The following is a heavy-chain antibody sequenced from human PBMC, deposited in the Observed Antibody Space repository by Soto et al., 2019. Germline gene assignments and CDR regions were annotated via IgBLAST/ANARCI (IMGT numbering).Heavy chain of an antibody. CDR3: AREVVIAAAGTISYYYYGMDV. CDR1: GYTYTSNY. CDR2: INPSGGST. V-gene: IGHV1-46*01. D-gene: IGHD6-13*01. J-gene: IGHJ6*02. Sequence: SVKVTCKESGYTYTSNYRHWVRQAPEQGLEWMGIINPSGGSTSYAQKFQGRVTMTRDTSTSTVYMELSSLRSEDTAVYYCAREVVIAAAGTISYYYYGMDVWGQGTTVTVSS.